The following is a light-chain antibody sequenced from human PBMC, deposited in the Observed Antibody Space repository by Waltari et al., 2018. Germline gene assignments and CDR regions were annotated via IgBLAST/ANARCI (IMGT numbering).Light chain of an antibody. Sequence: RATLSGRASQSVSIYLVWYQQKPGQAPRLLISDASNRATGIPARFSGGGSGTDFTLTISSLEPEDSAVYYCQQRNTWPTVTFGGGTKVEIK. CDR2: DAS. V-gene: IGKV3-11*01. J-gene: IGKJ4*01. CDR1: QSVSIY. CDR3: QQRNTWPTVT.